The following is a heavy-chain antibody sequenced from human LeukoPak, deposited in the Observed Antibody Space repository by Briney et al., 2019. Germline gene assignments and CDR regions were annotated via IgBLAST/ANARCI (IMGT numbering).Heavy chain of an antibody. CDR1: GGSFSGYY. D-gene: IGHD6-25*01. CDR3: ARRAARQDY. J-gene: IGHJ4*02. CDR2: INHSGST. V-gene: IGHV4-34*01. Sequence: SETLSLTCAVYGGSFSGYYWSWIRQPPGKGLEWIGEINHSGSTNYNPSLKSRVTISVDTSKNQFSLKLSSVTAADTAVYYCARRAARQDYWGQGTLVTVSS.